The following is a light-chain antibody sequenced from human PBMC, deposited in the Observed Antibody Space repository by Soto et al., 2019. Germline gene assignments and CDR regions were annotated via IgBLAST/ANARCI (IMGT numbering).Light chain of an antibody. J-gene: IGKJ2*01. CDR1: QSVSSSY. V-gene: IGKV3-20*01. Sequence: EIVWTQSPGTLSLSPGERATLSCRASQSVSSSYLAWYQQKPGQAPRLLSYGASSRATGIPDGFSGSGSGTDFTLTISRLEPDDFAVYYCQQYLISPPTFGQGTNLAIK. CDR2: GAS. CDR3: QQYLISPPT.